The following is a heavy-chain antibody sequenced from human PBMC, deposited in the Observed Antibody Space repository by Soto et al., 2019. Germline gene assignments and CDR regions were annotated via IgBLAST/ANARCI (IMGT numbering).Heavy chain of an antibody. D-gene: IGHD6-19*01. V-gene: IGHV3-33*01. J-gene: IGHJ4*02. CDR3: ATDYSSNGYGLFX. Sequence: GGSLRLSCAASGFTFSSHGMHWVRQAPGKGLEWVAVIWSDGSNEYYADSVKVRFTIYRDNSKNTLYLQMRSLRVEDTAVYYCATDYSSNGYGLFXWGQGALVTVSX. CDR1: GFTFSSHG. CDR2: IWSDGSNE.